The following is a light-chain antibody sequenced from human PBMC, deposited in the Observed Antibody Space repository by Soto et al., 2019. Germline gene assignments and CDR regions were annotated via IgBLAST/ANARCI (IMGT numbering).Light chain of an antibody. CDR2: GAS. J-gene: IGKJ4*01. CDR1: QSVSSY. CDR3: QQYSKWPLT. V-gene: IGKV3-15*01. Sequence: EIVMTQSPATLSVSPGERATLSCRASQSVSSYLAWYQQKPGQAPRLLIYGASTRATGIPARFSGSGSGTEFTLTISSLQSEDFAVYYCQQYSKWPLTFGGGTKVEIK.